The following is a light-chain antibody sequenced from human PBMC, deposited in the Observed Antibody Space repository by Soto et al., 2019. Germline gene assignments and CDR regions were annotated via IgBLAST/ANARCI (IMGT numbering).Light chain of an antibody. J-gene: IGKJ3*01. CDR2: DAS. CDR1: QGISSA. CDR3: QKCNGYPYT. V-gene: IGKV1-13*02. Sequence: AIQLTQSPSSLSASVGDRVTITCRASQGISSALAWYQQKPGKAPNLLIYDASRLESGVPSRFSSSGSGTAFTLTSSSRQPEEFSNYYCQKCNGYPYTFGPGTNGAIK.